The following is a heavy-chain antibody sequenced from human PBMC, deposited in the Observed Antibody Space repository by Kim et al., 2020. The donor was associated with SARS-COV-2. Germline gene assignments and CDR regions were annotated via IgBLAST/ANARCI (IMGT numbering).Heavy chain of an antibody. D-gene: IGHD6-19*01. Sequence: GGSLRLSCAASGFTFRSYWMRWVRQAPEKGLEWVASINEDGSRKNYVDSVKGRFTISRDNAKNSLYLQMDSLRAEDTGLYYCTRSVARRNENWGQGTLVTVSS. CDR2: INEDGSRK. CDR3: TRSVARRNEN. V-gene: IGHV3-7*01. J-gene: IGHJ4*02. CDR1: GFTFRSYW.